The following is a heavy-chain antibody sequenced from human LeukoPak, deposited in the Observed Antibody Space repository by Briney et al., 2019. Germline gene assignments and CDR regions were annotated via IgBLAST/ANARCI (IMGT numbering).Heavy chain of an antibody. J-gene: IGHJ4*02. D-gene: IGHD3-22*01. Sequence: PGGSLRHSRAASGFTFSSYLMRWVRQAPGKGREGVANIKQDESEKYYVDSVKGRFTISRDNAKNSLYLQMNSLRAEDTALYYCARGDPSYYDSRGFDYWGQGTLVTVSS. V-gene: IGHV3-7*01. CDR2: IKQDESEK. CDR3: ARGDPSYYDSRGFDY. CDR1: GFTFSSYL.